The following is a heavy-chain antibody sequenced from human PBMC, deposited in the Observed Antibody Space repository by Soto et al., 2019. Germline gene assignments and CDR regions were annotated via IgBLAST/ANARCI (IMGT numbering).Heavy chain of an antibody. CDR1: DYSISSESNL. Sequence: QVQLQESGPRLVNPSDTLSLTCAVSDYSISSESNLWGWIWQHPGKGLEWIWYIHSGGSTYYNPSLKSRVTMSVDTAKTQFSLNFTSVTAGDTAVYYCARKPRLAAAEFGYWGHEVLVTHSS. V-gene: IGHV4-28*01. CDR2: IHSGGST. D-gene: IGHD6-13*01. J-gene: IGHJ4*01. CDR3: ARKPRLAAAEFGY.